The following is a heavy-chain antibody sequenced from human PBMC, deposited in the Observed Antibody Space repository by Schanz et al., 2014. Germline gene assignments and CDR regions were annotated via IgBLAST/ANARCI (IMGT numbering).Heavy chain of an antibody. CDR1: GGSFSGYY. D-gene: IGHD3-10*01. J-gene: IGHJ4*02. CDR2: IYHTGST. CDR3: ALREKPYGPFAS. Sequence: QVQLQQWGAGLLKPSETLSLTCGVFGGSFSGYYWSWIRQPPGKGLEWIGEIYHTGSTNYNPSLKRRVTISVDRSKNQFSLRLDSVTAADTAVYYCALREKPYGPFASWGQGALVTVSS. V-gene: IGHV4-34*06.